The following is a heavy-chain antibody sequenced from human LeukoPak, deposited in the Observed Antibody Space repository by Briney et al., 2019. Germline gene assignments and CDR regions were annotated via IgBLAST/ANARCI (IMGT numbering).Heavy chain of an antibody. Sequence: ASVKVSCKASGYTFTKYAINWVRQAPGQGLEWMGIINPSGGSTSYAQKFQGRVTMTRDMSTSTVYMELSSLRSEDTAVYYCARGVGADPLDYWGQGTLVTVSS. V-gene: IGHV1-46*01. CDR2: INPSGGST. D-gene: IGHD1-26*01. CDR3: ARGVGADPLDY. CDR1: GYTFTKYA. J-gene: IGHJ4*02.